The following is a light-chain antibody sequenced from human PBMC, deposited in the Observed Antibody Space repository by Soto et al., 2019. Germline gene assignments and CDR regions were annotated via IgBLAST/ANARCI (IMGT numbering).Light chain of an antibody. J-gene: IGLJ1*01. V-gene: IGLV2-14*01. CDR1: STDIGAYNY. CDR2: EVT. Sequence: QSALTQPASVSGSPGQSITISCTGTSTDIGAYNYVSWYQQHPGKAPKLLIYEVTNRPSGVSNRFSVSKSGNTASLTISGLQAEDEANYYCNSFTTLSNWVFGTGTKLTVL. CDR3: NSFTTLSNWV.